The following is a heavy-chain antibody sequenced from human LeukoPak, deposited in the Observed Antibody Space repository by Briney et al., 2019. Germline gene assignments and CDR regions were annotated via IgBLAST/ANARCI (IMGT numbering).Heavy chain of an antibody. J-gene: IGHJ4*02. V-gene: IGHV1-8*03. Sequence: ASVKVSCKASGYTFTSYDINWVRQATGQGLEWMGWMNPNSGNTGYAQKFQGRVTITRNTSISTTYMELSSLRSEDTAVYYCAREPQGSSARLDYWGQGTLVTVSS. CDR3: AREPQGSSARLDY. CDR2: MNPNSGNT. D-gene: IGHD6-6*01. CDR1: GYTFTSYD.